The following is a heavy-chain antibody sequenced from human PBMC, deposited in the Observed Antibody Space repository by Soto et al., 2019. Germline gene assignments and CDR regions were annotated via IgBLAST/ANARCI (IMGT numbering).Heavy chain of an antibody. CDR2: INHSGGT. V-gene: IGHV4-34*01. J-gene: IGHJ6*02. Sequence: NPSETLSLTCGVYGGSFSGYYWTWIRQAPGKGLEWIGEINHSGGTNYNSSLKSRVTISVDTSKNQLSRTLYSVTAADTAVYYCARDRQYYQFWSGYQNERPYGMDVWGQGTTVTVSS. CDR1: GGSFSGYY. CDR3: ARDRQYYQFWSGYQNERPYGMDV. D-gene: IGHD3-3*02.